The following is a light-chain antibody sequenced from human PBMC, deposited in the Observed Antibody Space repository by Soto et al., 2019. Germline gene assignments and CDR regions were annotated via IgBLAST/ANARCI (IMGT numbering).Light chain of an antibody. CDR2: GAS. J-gene: IGKJ5*01. CDR1: ESVTNSR. Sequence: EIVLTHSPDTLSLSPGERATLSCRASESVTNSRLAWYQQKPGQAPRLLMYGASSRATGIPDRFSGSGSGTDITLTISRLEPEDFAMYYCQHYGSSSNTFGQGTRVEI. V-gene: IGKV3-20*01. CDR3: QHYGSSSNT.